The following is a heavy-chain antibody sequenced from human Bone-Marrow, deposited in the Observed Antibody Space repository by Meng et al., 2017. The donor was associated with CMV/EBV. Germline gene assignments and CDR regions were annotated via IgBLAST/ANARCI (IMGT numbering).Heavy chain of an antibody. CDR1: GFTFSRYA. V-gene: IGHV3-30*04. J-gene: IGHJ6*01. D-gene: IGHD3-3*01. CDR2: ISYDGSNK. CDR3: ARTRGYYDFWSGSLGDGMAV. Sequence: GESLKISCAASGFTFSRYAMHWVRQAPGKGLEWVAVISYDGSNKYYADSVKGRFTISRDNSKNTLYLQMNSLRAEDTALYYCARTRGYYDFWSGSLGDGMAVWG.